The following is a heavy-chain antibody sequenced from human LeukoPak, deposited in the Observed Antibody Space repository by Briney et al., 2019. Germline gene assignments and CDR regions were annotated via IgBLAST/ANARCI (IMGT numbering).Heavy chain of an antibody. V-gene: IGHV3-23*01. J-gene: IGHJ6*03. CDR3: AKYLGSGDFLGAQYYYYYMDV. CDR1: GFTFSSYA. Sequence: GGSLRLSCAASGFTFSSYAMSWVRQAPGKGLEWVSAISGSGGSTYYADSVKGRFTISRDNSKNTLYLQMNSLRAEDTAVYYCAKYLGSGDFLGAQYYYYYMDVWGKGTTVTVSS. D-gene: IGHD1-26*01. CDR2: ISGSGGST.